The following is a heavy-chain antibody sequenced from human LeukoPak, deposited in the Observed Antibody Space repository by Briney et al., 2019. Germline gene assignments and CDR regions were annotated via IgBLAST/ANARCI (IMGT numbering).Heavy chain of an antibody. CDR3: AELGITMIGGV. CDR1: GFTFNNYN. D-gene: IGHD3-10*02. CDR2: ITSSGTYI. V-gene: IGHV3-21*01. J-gene: IGHJ6*04. Sequence: GGSLRLSCATSGFTFNNYNMNWVRQAPGRALEWVSSITSSGTYIFYADSVKGRFTISRDNAKNSLYLQMNSLRAEDTAVYYCAELGITMIGGVWGKGTTVTISS.